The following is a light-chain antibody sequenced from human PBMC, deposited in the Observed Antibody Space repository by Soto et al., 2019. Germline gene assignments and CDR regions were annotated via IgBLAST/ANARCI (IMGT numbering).Light chain of an antibody. V-gene: IGLV2-14*03. CDR2: DVT. Sequence: QSALTQPASVSGSPGQSITISCTGTTSDIGAYNYVAWYQHHPGKAPKLLIYDVTYRPPGVSYRFSGSKSGNTASLTISGLQTEDEADYFCSAVATTSPLVFGGGTKLTVL. J-gene: IGLJ2*01. CDR1: TSDIGAYNY. CDR3: SAVATTSPLV.